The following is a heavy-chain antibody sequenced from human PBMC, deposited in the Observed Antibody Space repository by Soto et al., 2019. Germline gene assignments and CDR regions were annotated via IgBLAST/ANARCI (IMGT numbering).Heavy chain of an antibody. J-gene: IGHJ6*02. CDR3: AREGDVPYYYHGMDI. D-gene: IGHD2-21*02. CDR2: ISGYNGKT. V-gene: IGHV1-18*01. CDR1: GYTFSSYG. Sequence: QGQLVQSGGEVKKPGASVKVSCKASGYTFSSYGISWVRLAPGQGLEWMGWISGYNGKTSYAQKVQDRVTMTTDTSTSTVYMELRSLRSDDTALYFCAREGDVPYYYHGMDIWGQGTTVSVSS.